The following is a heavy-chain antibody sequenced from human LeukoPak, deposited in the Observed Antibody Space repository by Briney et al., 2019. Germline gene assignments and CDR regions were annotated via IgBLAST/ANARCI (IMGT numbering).Heavy chain of an antibody. J-gene: IGHJ6*03. V-gene: IGHV1-69*13. D-gene: IGHD6-13*01. Sequence: VASVKVSCKASGGTFSSYAISWVRQAPGQGLEWMGGIIPIFGTANYAQKFQGRVTITADESTSTAYMELSSLRSEDTAVYYCARGSVHNSSWYGGYYYYYMDVWGKGTTVTVSS. CDR3: ARGSVHNSSWYGGYYYYYMDV. CDR1: GGTFSSYA. CDR2: IIPIFGTA.